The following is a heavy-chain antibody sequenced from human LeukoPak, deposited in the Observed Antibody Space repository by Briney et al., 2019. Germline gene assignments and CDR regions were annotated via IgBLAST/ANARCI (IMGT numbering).Heavy chain of an antibody. CDR2: INSDGTST. J-gene: IGHJ6*02. CDR3: ARGGGSYLAYYYGMDV. CDR1: RFTFSTYW. V-gene: IGHV3-74*01. Sequence: GGSLSLSCAASRFTFSTYWMHWVRQAPGKGMVWVSRINSDGTSTTYADSVKGRFTISRDNAKNTLYLQMNSLRAEDTAVYYCARGGGSYLAYYYGMDVWGQGTTVTVSS. D-gene: IGHD1-26*01.